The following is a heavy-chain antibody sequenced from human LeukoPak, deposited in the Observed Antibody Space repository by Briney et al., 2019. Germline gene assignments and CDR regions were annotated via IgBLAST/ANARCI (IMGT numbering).Heavy chain of an antibody. V-gene: IGHV4-34*01. CDR3: ATSVDTAMADAFDT. CDR2: INHSGST. CDR1: GGSFSGYY. J-gene: IGHJ3*02. Sequence: SETLSLTCAVYGGSFSGYYWSWTRQPPGKGLEWIGEINHSGSTNYNPSLKSRVTISVDTSKNQFSLKLSSVTAADTAVYYCATSVDTAMADAFDTWGQGTMVTVSS. D-gene: IGHD5-18*01.